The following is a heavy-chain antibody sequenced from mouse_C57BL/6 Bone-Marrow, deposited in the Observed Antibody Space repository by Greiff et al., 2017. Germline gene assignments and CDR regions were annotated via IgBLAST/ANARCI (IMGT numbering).Heavy chain of an antibody. J-gene: IGHJ1*03. D-gene: IGHD2-5*01. CDR2: IYPGSGST. Sequence: QVQLQQPGAELVKPGASVKMSCKASGYTFTSYWITWVKQRPGQGLEWIGDIYPGSGSTNYNEKFKSKATLTVDTSSSTAYIQLSSLTSEDSAVYYCARPYYSNYWYCDVWGTGTTVTVSA. V-gene: IGHV1-55*01. CDR3: ARPYYSNYWYCDV. CDR1: GYTFTSYW.